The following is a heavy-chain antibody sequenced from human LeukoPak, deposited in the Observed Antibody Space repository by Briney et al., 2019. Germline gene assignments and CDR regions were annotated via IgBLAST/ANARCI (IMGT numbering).Heavy chain of an antibody. CDR1: GDSISSGGYS. J-gene: IGHJ4*02. Sequence: SSQTLSLTCAVSGDSISSGGYSWSWVRQPPGKGLEWIGYIYSSGRSYYNPSLQSRVTISVETSKNEFSLKVTSVTAADTAVYYCARVGPYFDYWGQGTLVTVSS. V-gene: IGHV4-30-4*07. CDR2: IYSSGRS. CDR3: ARVGPYFDY.